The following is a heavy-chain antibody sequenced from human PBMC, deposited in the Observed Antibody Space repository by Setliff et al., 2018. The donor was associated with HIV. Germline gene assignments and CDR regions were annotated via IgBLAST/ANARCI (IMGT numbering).Heavy chain of an antibody. D-gene: IGHD3-16*01. J-gene: IGHJ6*03. CDR2: IYYNGNT. CDR3: ARGVGGYSARKDRELNYYFYIDV. CDR1: GGSISSSSYY. V-gene: IGHV4-39*01. Sequence: PSETLSLTCNVSGGSISSSSYYWGWIRQPPGKRLEWIGSIYYNGNTNYNPSLKSRITISVDTSKNRFSLKLRSVTAADTAIYYCARGVGGYSARKDRELNYYFYIDVWDKGTTVTVSS.